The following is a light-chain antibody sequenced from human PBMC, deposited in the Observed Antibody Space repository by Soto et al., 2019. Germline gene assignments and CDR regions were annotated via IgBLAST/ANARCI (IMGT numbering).Light chain of an antibody. CDR2: DAS. CDR1: QSISSW. J-gene: IGKJ1*01. Sequence: DIQMTQSPSTPSASVGDRVTITCRASQSISSWLAWYQQKPGKAPKLLIYDASSLESGVPSRFSGSGSGTEFTLTISSLQPDDFATYYCQQYNSYSLSWTFGQGTKVDSK. V-gene: IGKV1-5*01. CDR3: QQYNSYSLSWT.